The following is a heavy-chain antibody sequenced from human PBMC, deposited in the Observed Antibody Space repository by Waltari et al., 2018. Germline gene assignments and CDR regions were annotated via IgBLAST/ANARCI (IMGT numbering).Heavy chain of an antibody. Sequence: QVQLVQSGAEVKKPGASVKVSCKVSGYTLTELSMHWVRQAPGKGLEWMGGFEPEDSETIYAQKFQDRVTMTEDTSTDTAYMELSSLRSEDTAVYYCATFPLYYYDSSGSPPYDYWGQGTLVTVSS. CDR2: FEPEDSET. CDR1: GYTLTELS. CDR3: ATFPLYYYDSSGSPPYDY. V-gene: IGHV1-24*01. J-gene: IGHJ4*02. D-gene: IGHD3-22*01.